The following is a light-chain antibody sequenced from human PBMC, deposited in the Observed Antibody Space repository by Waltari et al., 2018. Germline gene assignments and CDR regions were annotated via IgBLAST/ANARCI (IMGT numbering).Light chain of an antibody. CDR2: DVN. CDR3: SSWTSSSTGI. J-gene: IGLJ2*01. Sequence: QSALTQPASVSGSPARSVTISCTGSSRDVGDYNYVSWYQQHPGKTPKAMISDVNKRPAEVSNRFCGSKTGNTASLTISGLQVEDEANYYCSSWTSSSTGIFGGGTKLTVL. CDR1: SRDVGDYNY. V-gene: IGLV2-14*03.